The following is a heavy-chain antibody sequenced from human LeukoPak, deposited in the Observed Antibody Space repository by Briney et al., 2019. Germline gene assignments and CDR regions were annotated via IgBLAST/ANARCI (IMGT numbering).Heavy chain of an antibody. Sequence: SETLSLXCTVSGDSISGYYWGWSRQPPGKGLEWIGYIYYTGTTNYNPSLKSRVTISVDTSKNQFSLKLRSVTAADTAVYYCTKVGTGTVDYWGQGTLVTVSS. CDR3: TKVGTGTVDY. CDR2: IYYTGTT. D-gene: IGHD1-1*01. V-gene: IGHV4-59*01. CDR1: GDSISGYY. J-gene: IGHJ4*02.